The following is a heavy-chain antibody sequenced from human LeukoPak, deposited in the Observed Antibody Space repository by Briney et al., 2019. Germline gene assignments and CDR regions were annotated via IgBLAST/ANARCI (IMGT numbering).Heavy chain of an antibody. V-gene: IGHV4-34*01. CDR1: GGSFSGYY. CDR3: ARGRGDYIWGSYRYYVSYYFDY. Sequence: PSETLSLTCAVYGGSFSGYYWSWIRQPPGKGLEWIGEINHSGSTNYNPSLKSRFTISVDTSKNQFSLKLSSVTAADTAVYYCARGRGDYIWGSYRYYVSYYFDYWGQGTLVTVSS. CDR2: INHSGST. D-gene: IGHD3-16*02. J-gene: IGHJ4*02.